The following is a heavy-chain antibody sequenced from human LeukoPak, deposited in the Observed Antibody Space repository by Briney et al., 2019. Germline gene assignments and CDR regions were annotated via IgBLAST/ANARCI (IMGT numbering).Heavy chain of an antibody. CDR3: VYYYGSGSVEY. V-gene: IGHV4-39*01. CDR1: GGSITSSNYY. CDR2: FYYSGST. Sequence: SETLSLTCTVSGGSITSSNYYWGWIRQPPGKGLEWIANFYYSGSTNYNPSLESRVTISVDTSKNQFSLKLSSVTAADTVVYYCVYYYGSGSVEYWGQGTLVTVSS. J-gene: IGHJ4*02. D-gene: IGHD3-10*01.